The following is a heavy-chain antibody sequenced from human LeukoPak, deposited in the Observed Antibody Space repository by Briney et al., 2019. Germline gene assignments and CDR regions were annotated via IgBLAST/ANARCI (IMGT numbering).Heavy chain of an antibody. Sequence: GGSLRLSCAASGFTFSSYAMSWVRQTPGKGLEWVSAISGSGGSTYYGDSVKGRFTISRDNSKNTLYLQMNSLRAEDTAVYYCAKGYDSSGPVDYWGQGTLVTVSS. CDR1: GFTFSSYA. CDR2: ISGSGGST. CDR3: AKGYDSSGPVDY. J-gene: IGHJ4*02. V-gene: IGHV3-23*01. D-gene: IGHD3-22*01.